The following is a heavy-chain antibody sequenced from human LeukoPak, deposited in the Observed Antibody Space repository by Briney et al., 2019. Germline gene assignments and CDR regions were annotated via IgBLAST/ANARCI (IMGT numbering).Heavy chain of an antibody. D-gene: IGHD3-10*01. CDR3: ARGSWSKSGGTWFDP. J-gene: IGHJ5*02. Sequence: GASVKVSCKASGCTFSSYTISWVRQAPGQGLEWMGRIIPILGIANYAQKFQGRVTITADKYTSTAYMELCSLRSEDTAVYYCARGSWSKSGGTWFDPWGQGPLVTVSS. CDR1: GCTFSSYT. V-gene: IGHV1-69*02. CDR2: IIPILGIA.